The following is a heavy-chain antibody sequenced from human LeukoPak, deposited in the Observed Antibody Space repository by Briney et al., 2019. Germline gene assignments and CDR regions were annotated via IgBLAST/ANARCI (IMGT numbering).Heavy chain of an antibody. V-gene: IGHV3-23*01. Sequence: PGGSLRLSCAASGFTFSSYAMSWVRQAPGKGLEWVSAISGSGGSTYYADSVKGRFPISRANSKNTLYLQMNSLRAEDTAVYYCARGGYSYGYGGSYQVDYWGQGTLVAVSS. J-gene: IGHJ4*02. CDR3: ARGGYSYGYGGSYQVDY. D-gene: IGHD5-18*01. CDR2: ISGSGGST. CDR1: GFTFSSYA.